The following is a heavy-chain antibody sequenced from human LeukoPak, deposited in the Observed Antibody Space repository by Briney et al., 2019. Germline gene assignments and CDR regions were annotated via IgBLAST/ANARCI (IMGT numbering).Heavy chain of an antibody. J-gene: IGHJ3*02. D-gene: IGHD5-18*01. CDR1: GGSISSGGYY. Sequence: PSETLSLTCTVSGGSISSGGYYWSWIRQHPGKGLEWIGYIYYSGSTYYNPSLKSRVTISVDTSKNQFSLKLSSVTAAGTAVYYCARGGGYSYGPGAFDIWGQGTMVTVS. CDR3: ARGGGYSYGPGAFDI. V-gene: IGHV4-31*03. CDR2: IYYSGST.